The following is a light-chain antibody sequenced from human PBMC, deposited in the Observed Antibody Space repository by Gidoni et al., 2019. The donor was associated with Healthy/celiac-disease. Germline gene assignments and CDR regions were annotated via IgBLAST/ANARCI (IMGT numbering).Light chain of an antibody. CDR1: QSISSW. CDR2: KAS. J-gene: IGKJ1*01. V-gene: IGKV1-5*03. CDR3: QQYNSYWT. Sequence: DIQLTQSPSTLSASVGDRVTITCRASQSISSWLGWYQQKPGKAPKLLIYKASSLESVVPSRFSGSGSGTEFTLTISSLQPDDFATYYCQQYNSYWTFGQGTKVEI.